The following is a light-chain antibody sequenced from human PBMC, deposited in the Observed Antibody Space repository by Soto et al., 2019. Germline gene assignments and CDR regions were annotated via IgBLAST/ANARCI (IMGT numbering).Light chain of an antibody. CDR1: QSISIN. CDR2: GAS. CDR3: QQYNNWLWT. V-gene: IGKV3-15*01. Sequence: EIEMTQSPVTLSVSPGERATLSCRASQSISINLAWYQQKPGQAPRLLIFGASTRATGIPARFSGSGSGTDFTLTISSLQSEDFAVYYCQQYNNWLWTFGQGTNVEI. J-gene: IGKJ1*01.